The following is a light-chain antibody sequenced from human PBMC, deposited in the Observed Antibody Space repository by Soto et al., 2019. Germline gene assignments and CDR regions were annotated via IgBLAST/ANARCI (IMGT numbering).Light chain of an antibody. CDR3: HQRSIYPVT. J-gene: IGKJ1*01. CDR1: QSVSTY. V-gene: IGKV3-11*01. CDR2: DAS. Sequence: EIVLTQSPATLSLSPGERATLSCRASQSVSTYLAWYQQKPGQAPRLLIYDASNRATGIPARFSGSGSGTDFTLTISCLEPEEFAVYYCHQRSIYPVTCGQATKVEIK.